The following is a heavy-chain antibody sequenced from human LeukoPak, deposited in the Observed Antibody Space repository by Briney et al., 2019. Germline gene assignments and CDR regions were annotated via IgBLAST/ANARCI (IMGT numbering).Heavy chain of an antibody. V-gene: IGHV1-2*02. Sequence: ASVKVSCKASGYTFTGYYMHWVRQAPGQGLEWMGWINPNSGGTNYAQKFQGRVTMTRDTSISTAYMELSRLRSDDTAVYYCARDTGRYYYYYRDVWAKGPRSPSP. CDR1: GYTFTGYY. CDR3: ARDTGRYYYYYRDV. D-gene: IGHD2-8*02. CDR2: INPNSGGT. J-gene: IGHJ6*03.